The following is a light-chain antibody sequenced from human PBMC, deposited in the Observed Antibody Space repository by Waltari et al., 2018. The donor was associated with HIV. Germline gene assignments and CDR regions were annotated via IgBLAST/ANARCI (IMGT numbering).Light chain of an antibody. CDR3: QQSYGTPRT. CDR1: QSISSY. CDR2: APS. Sequence: DIQMTQSPSSLSASVGDRVTITCRASQSISSYLNWYQQKPGKAPKLLIYAPSSLQSGVPSRFNGSGSGTDFTLTISSLQPEDFATYYCQQSYGTPRTFGQGTKVEIK. J-gene: IGKJ1*01. V-gene: IGKV1-39*01.